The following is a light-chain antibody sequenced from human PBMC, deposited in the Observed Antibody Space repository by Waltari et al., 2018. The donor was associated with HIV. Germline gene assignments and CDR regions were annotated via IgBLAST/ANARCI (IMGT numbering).Light chain of an antibody. CDR1: QSISSW. CDR2: KAS. Sequence: DIQMTQSPSTLSASVGDRVTITCRASQSISSWLAWYQQKPGKAPKVLIYKASSLESGVPSMFSGSGSGTEFTLTISSLQSDDFATYYCKQYDSYSWTFGQGTKVEIK. J-gene: IGKJ1*01. CDR3: KQYDSYSWT. V-gene: IGKV1-5*03.